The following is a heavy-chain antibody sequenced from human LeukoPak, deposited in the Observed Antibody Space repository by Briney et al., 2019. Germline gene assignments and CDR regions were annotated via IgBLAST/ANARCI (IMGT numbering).Heavy chain of an antibody. D-gene: IGHD3-22*01. V-gene: IGHV1-2*06. CDR3: ARERYDSSGYPY. Sequence: ASVKVSCKASGYTFTGYYMHWVRQAPGQGLEWMGRINLNSGGTNYAQKFQGRVTMTRDTSISTAYMELRSLRSDDTAVYYCARERYDSSGYPYWGQGTLVTVSS. CDR2: INLNSGGT. J-gene: IGHJ4*02. CDR1: GYTFTGYY.